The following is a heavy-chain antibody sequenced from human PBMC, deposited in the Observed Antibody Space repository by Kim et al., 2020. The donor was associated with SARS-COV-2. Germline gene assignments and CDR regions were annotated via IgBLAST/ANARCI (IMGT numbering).Heavy chain of an antibody. CDR1: GFTFSDYY. J-gene: IGHJ4*02. CDR3: ARGDTENTIDY. Sequence: GGSLRLSCAASGFTFSDYYMSWIRQAPGKGLEWVSSISSSSSYTYYADSVKGLITISSDNANNSLHLQMNSLRAEDTAVYYCARGDTENTIDYWSQGTL. D-gene: IGHD4-17*01. CDR2: ISSSSSYT. V-gene: IGHV3-11*06.